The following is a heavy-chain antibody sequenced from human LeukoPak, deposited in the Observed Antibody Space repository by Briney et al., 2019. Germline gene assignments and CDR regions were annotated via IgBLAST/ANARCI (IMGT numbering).Heavy chain of an antibody. CDR1: GFIFSSYG. V-gene: IGHV3-30*18. D-gene: IGHD2-15*01. Sequence: PGRSLRLSCAASGFIFSSYGMHWVRQAPGEGLEWVAVISYDGSNKYYADSVKGRFTISRDNSKNTLYLQMNSLRAEDTAVYYCAKWSVGYCSGGSCYSDYWGQGTLVTVSS. J-gene: IGHJ4*02. CDR2: ISYDGSNK. CDR3: AKWSVGYCSGGSCYSDY.